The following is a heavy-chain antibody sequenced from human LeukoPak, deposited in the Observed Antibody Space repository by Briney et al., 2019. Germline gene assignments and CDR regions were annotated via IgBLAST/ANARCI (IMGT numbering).Heavy chain of an antibody. CDR2: IYYSGRT. Sequence: PSETLSLTCTVSGGSISSSIYYWGWIRQPPGKGLEWIGSIYYSGRTYYNPSLKSRVTISVDTSKNHFSLKLSSVTGAGTAVYYCARPDSGKSSLDYWGQGTLVTVSS. V-gene: IGHV4-39*02. CDR1: GGSISSSIYY. CDR3: ARPDSGKSSLDY. J-gene: IGHJ4*02. D-gene: IGHD3-10*01.